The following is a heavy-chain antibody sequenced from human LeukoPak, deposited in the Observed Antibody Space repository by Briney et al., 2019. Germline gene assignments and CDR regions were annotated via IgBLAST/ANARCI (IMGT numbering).Heavy chain of an antibody. CDR3: ARDLPPYDSSGYYRGRSFQH. J-gene: IGHJ1*01. D-gene: IGHD3-22*01. V-gene: IGHV3-53*01. CDR2: IYSGGST. Sequence: GGSLRLSCAASGFTVSSNYMSWVRQAPGKGLEWVSVIYSGGSTYYADSVKGRFTISRDNSKDTLYLQMNSLRAEDTAVYYCARDLPPYDSSGYYRGRSFQHWGQGTLVTVSS. CDR1: GFTVSSNY.